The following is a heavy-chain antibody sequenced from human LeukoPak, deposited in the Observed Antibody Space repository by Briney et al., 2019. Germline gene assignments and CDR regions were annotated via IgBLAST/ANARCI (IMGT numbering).Heavy chain of an antibody. CDR1: GYTFTSYD. CDR2: MNCNSGNT. D-gene: IGHD3-10*01. V-gene: IGHV1-8*01. Sequence: ASVKVSCKASGYTFTSYDIYWVRQATGQGLEWMGWMNCNSGNTGYAQKFQGRVTMTRNTSIRTAYMELSNLRSEDTAVYYCATVDMVRGVIITFRLDYWGQGTLVTVSS. J-gene: IGHJ4*02. CDR3: ATVDMVRGVIITFRLDY.